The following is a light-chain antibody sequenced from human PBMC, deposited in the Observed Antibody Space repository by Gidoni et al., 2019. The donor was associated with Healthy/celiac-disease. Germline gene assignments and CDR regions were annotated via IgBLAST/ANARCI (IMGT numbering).Light chain of an antibody. J-gene: IGKJ4*01. CDR1: QDISNY. CDR2: DAS. CDR3: QQYDNFPLT. V-gene: IGKV1-33*01. Sequence: DIQMTKSPSSLSASVGDRVTITCQASQDISNYLNWYQQKPRRAPKLLIYDASNLETGVPSRFSGSGSGTDFTFTISSLQPEDIATYYCQQYDNFPLTFGGGTKVEIK.